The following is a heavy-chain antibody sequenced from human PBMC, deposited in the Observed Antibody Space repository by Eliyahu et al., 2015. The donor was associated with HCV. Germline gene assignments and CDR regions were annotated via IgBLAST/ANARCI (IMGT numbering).Heavy chain of an antibody. CDR1: GDFISSTDYY. Sequence: QLHLQESGPGLVKPSETLSLTCAVSGDFISSTDYYWGWIRQPPGKGLEWIGNIHYSGVIYYNPSLKSRITLSVDTSKKQFSLKLSSVTAADTAVYYCASGSDNSGWRIGYFDYWGQGTLVTVSS. CDR2: IHYSGVI. J-gene: IGHJ4*02. CDR3: ASGSDNSGWRIGYFDY. D-gene: IGHD6-19*01. V-gene: IGHV4-39*01.